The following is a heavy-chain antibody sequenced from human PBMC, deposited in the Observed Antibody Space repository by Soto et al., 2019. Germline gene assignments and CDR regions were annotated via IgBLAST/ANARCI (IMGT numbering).Heavy chain of an antibody. Sequence: SETLSLTCVVSGDSITNGDYYWSWIRQPPGKDLEWIAYIYYNGITHYNPSLKSRVTISLDPSKNHFSLKMTSVTAADTAVFYCARAHISSEGYYFDYWGQGTLVTVSS. CDR2: IYYNGIT. CDR3: ARAHISSEGYYFDY. CDR1: GDSITNGDYY. V-gene: IGHV4-30-4*01. D-gene: IGHD6-6*01. J-gene: IGHJ4*02.